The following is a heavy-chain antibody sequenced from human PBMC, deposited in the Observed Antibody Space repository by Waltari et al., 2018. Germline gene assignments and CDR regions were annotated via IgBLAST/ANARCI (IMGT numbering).Heavy chain of an antibody. D-gene: IGHD5-18*01. J-gene: IGHJ4*02. CDR3: ARGVEIQLWSDYFDY. Sequence: QVQLQESGPGLVKPSETLSLTCTVPGGSISSYYWTWIRQPPGKGLEWIGYIHYSGSTNSNPSLKSRVTISADTSKKQLSLKLSSVTAADTAVYYCARGVEIQLWSDYFDYWGQGILVTVSS. CDR1: GGSISSYY. CDR2: IHYSGST. V-gene: IGHV4-59*12.